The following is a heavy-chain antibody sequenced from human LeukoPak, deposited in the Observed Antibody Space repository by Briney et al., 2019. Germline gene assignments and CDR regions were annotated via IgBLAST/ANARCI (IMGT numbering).Heavy chain of an antibody. CDR1: GFTFSSYA. J-gene: IGHJ2*01. Sequence: GRSLRLSCAASGFTFSSYAMSWVRQAPGKGLEWVSAISGSGGSTYYADSVKGRFTISRDNSKNTLYLQMNSLRAEDTAVYYCAKDRDSSSWYFDWYFDLWGRGTLVTVSS. D-gene: IGHD6-13*01. V-gene: IGHV3-23*01. CDR3: AKDRDSSSWYFDWYFDL. CDR2: ISGSGGST.